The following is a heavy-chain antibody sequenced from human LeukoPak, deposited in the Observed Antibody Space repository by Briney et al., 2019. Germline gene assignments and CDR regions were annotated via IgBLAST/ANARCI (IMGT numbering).Heavy chain of an antibody. CDR2: IRSKANSYAT. V-gene: IGHV3-73*01. CDR3: TRHTDSGSPDY. CDR1: GFTFSGSA. J-gene: IGHJ4*02. Sequence: GGSLRLSCAASGFTFSGSAMHWVRQASGKGLEWVGRIRSKANSYATAYAASVKGRFTISRDDSKNTAYLQMNSLKTEDTAVYYCTRHTDSGSPDYWGQGTLVTVSS. D-gene: IGHD1-26*01.